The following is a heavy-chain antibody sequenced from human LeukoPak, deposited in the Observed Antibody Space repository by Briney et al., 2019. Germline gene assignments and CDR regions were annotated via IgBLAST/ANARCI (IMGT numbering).Heavy chain of an antibody. CDR2: ISYDGSNK. CDR1: GFTFSSYA. V-gene: IGHV3-30*04. D-gene: IGHD2-15*01. J-gene: IGHJ5*02. CDR3: ARAGDVVVVAATDEWFDP. Sequence: GGSLRLSCVASGFTFSSYAMHWVRQAPGKGLEWVAVISYDGSNKYYADSVKGRFTISRDNSKNTLYLQMNSLRAEDTAVYYCARAGDVVVVAATDEWFDPWGQGTLVTVSS.